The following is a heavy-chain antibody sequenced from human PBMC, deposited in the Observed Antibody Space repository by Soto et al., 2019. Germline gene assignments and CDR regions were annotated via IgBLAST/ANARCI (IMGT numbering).Heavy chain of an antibody. CDR1: GGTFSSYA. CDR2: IIPIFGTA. J-gene: IGHJ6*02. Sequence: QVQLVQSGAEVKKPGSSVKVSCKASGGTFSSYAISCVRQAPGQGLEWMGGIIPIFGTANYAQKFQGRVTITADESTSTAYMELSSLRSEDTAVYYCAREPPTKYSSGWYGDYGMDVWGQGTTVTVSS. CDR3: AREPPTKYSSGWYGDYGMDV. D-gene: IGHD6-19*01. V-gene: IGHV1-69*01.